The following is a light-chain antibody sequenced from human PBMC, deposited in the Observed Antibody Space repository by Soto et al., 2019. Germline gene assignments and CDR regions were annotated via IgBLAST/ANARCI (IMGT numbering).Light chain of an antibody. CDR1: QSLLHSNGYNY. CDR2: LGS. CDR3: MQPLQSWT. V-gene: IGKV2-28*01. Sequence: DIVMTQSPLSLAVTPGEPASISCISSQSLLHSNGYNYLDWYLQKPGQSPQLLIYLGSNRASGVPDRFSGSGSGTDFTLKISRVEAEDVGVYYCMQPLQSWTFGQGTKVDIK. J-gene: IGKJ1*01.